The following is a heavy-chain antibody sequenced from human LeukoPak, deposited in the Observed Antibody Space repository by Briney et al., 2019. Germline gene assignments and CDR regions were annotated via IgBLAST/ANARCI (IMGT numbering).Heavy chain of an antibody. CDR1: GVSFSGYY. D-gene: IGHD6-19*01. Sequence: SETLSPTCAVYGVSFSGYYWSWIRQPPGKGLEWIGEINHSGSTNYNPSLKSRVTISVDTSKNQFSLKLSSVTAADTAVYYCARVIAVAGTSTWGQGTLVTVSS. CDR3: ARVIAVAGTST. J-gene: IGHJ5*02. V-gene: IGHV4-34*01. CDR2: INHSGST.